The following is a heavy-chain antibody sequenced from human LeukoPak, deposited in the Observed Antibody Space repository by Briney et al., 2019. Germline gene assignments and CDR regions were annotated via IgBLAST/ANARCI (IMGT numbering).Heavy chain of an antibody. J-gene: IGHJ4*02. D-gene: IGHD7-27*01. V-gene: IGHV3-7*05. CDR2: IKEDGTDK. CDR3: ARVDSSSGNWGLDY. Sequence: GGSLRLSCALSGFTFSDYWMTWVRQAPGKGLGWVANIKEDGTDKYYVDSVKGRFSISRDNAKNSLYLQMNSLRAEDTADYFCARVDSSSGNWGLDYWGQGTLVTVSS. CDR1: GFTFSDYW.